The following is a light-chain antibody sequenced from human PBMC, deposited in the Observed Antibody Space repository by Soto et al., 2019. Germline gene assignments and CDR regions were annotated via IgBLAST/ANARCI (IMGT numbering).Light chain of an antibody. V-gene: IGKV3-20*01. CDR1: QSVSRH. J-gene: IGKJ5*01. CDR3: QQCGSSPIT. Sequence: IVLTQSPATLSVSPGERATLSLRASQSVSRHLAWYQQEPGQAPRLLIYGASTRATGIPARFSGTGSGTDFTLTISRLEPEDFAVYYCQQCGSSPITFGQGTRLEIK. CDR2: GAS.